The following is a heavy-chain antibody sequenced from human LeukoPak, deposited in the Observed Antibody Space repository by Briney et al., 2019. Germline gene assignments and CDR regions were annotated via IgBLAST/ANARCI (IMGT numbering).Heavy chain of an antibody. CDR3: ARGGGLDV. D-gene: IGHD3-16*01. CDR2: ISWDGGST. Sequence: GGSLRLSCAASGFTFDDYTMHWVRQAPGKGLEWVSLISWDGGSTYYADSVKGRFTISRDNAKNSLYLQMSNLRAEDTAVYFCARGGGLDVWGQGATVTVSS. CDR1: GFTFDDYT. V-gene: IGHV3-43*01. J-gene: IGHJ6*02.